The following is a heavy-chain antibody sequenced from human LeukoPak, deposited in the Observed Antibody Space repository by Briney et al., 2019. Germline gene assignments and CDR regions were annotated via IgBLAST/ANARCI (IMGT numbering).Heavy chain of an antibody. Sequence: ASVKVSCKASGGTFSSYAISWVRQAPGQGLEWMGGIIPIFGTANYAQKFQGRVTITADESTSTAYTELSSLRSEDTTVYYCARLVTGYSSGWPEPFDYWGQGTLVTVSS. D-gene: IGHD6-19*01. J-gene: IGHJ4*02. V-gene: IGHV1-69*13. CDR3: ARLVTGYSSGWPEPFDY. CDR1: GGTFSSYA. CDR2: IIPIFGTA.